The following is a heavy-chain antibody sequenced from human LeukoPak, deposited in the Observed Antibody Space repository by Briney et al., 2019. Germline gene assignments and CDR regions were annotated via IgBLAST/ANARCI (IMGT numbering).Heavy chain of an antibody. CDR2: ISSSSSTI. V-gene: IGHV3-48*04. Sequence: GGSLRLSCAASGFTFSSYSMNWVRQAPGKGLEWVPYISSSSSTIYYADSVKGRFTISRDNAKNSLYLQMNSLRAEDTAVYYCARGKISSSDLFDPWGQGTLVTVSS. CDR3: ARGKISSSDLFDP. D-gene: IGHD6-13*01. J-gene: IGHJ5*02. CDR1: GFTFSSYS.